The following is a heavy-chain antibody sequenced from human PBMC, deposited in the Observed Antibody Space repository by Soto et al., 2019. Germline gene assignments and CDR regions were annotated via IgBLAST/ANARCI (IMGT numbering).Heavy chain of an antibody. D-gene: IGHD2-15*01. CDR1: GFTFDDYA. CDR2: ISWNSGSI. Sequence: PWGSLRLSCAASGFTFDDYAMHWVRQAPGKGLEWVSGISWNSGSIGYADSVKGRFTISRDNAKNSLYLQMNSLRAEDTALYYCANTGYCSGGSCYSGLFGAFDIWGQGTMVTVSS. CDR3: ANTGYCSGGSCYSGLFGAFDI. V-gene: IGHV3-9*01. J-gene: IGHJ3*02.